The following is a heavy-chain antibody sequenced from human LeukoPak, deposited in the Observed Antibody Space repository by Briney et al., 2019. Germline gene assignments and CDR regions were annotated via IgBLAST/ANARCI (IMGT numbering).Heavy chain of an antibody. J-gene: IGHJ4*02. CDR3: AKYVVVVAATHYFDY. Sequence: GGSLRLSCAASGFTFSSYAMSWGRQAPGKGLEWVSAISGSGGSTYYADSVKGRFTISRDNSKNTLYLQMNSLRAEDTAVYYCAKYVVVVAATHYFDYWGQGTLVTVSS. CDR2: ISGSGGST. CDR1: GFTFSSYA. D-gene: IGHD2-15*01. V-gene: IGHV3-23*01.